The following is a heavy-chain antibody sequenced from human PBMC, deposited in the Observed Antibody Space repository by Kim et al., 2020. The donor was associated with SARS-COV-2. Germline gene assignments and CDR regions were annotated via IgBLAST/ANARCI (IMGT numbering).Heavy chain of an antibody. J-gene: IGHJ4*02. CDR3: AIVPISNVVTRD. V-gene: IGHV3-48*01. Sequence: YYPDSVKGRFTNSRDTATNSLYLQMNSLSAEDTAVYYCAIVPISNVVTRDWGQGTLVIVSS. D-gene: IGHD2-21*02.